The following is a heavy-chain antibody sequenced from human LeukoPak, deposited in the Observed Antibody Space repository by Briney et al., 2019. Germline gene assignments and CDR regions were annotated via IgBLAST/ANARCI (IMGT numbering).Heavy chain of an antibody. CDR2: INAGNGNT. CDR3: ARALRWLQSYFDY. CDR1: GYTFTSYA. Sequence: ASVKVSCKASGYTFTSYAMHWVRQAPGQRLEWMGWINAGNGNTKYSQKFQGRVTITRDTSASTAYMELSSLRSEDTAVYYCARALRWLQSYFDYWGQGTLVTVSS. V-gene: IGHV1-3*01. D-gene: IGHD5-24*01. J-gene: IGHJ4*02.